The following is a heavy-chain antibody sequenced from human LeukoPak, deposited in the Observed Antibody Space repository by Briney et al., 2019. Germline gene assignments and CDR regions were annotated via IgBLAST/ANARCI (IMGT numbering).Heavy chain of an antibody. V-gene: IGHV4-61*01. J-gene: IGHJ4*02. CDR1: GGSVSSGSYY. CDR3: ARDRVAAASLDY. D-gene: IGHD6-13*01. Sequence: SETLSLTCTVSGGSVSSGSYYWSWIRQPPGKGLEWIGYIYYSGSTNYNPSLKSRGTISVDTSKNQFSPKLSSVTAADTAVYYCARDRVAAASLDYWGQGTLVTVSS. CDR2: IYYSGST.